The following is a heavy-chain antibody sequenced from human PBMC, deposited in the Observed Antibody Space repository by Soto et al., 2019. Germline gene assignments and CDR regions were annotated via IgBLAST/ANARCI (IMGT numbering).Heavy chain of an antibody. V-gene: IGHV1-3*01. Sequence: QVQLVQSGAEVKEPGASVKVSCRASGYTFTNYAIHWVRQAPGQRLEWMGWLNPGNGNTKYPQKFQGRVTITRDTSASTAYMFRSSLRSEDTTVYYCARGRGIPYCGGDCYSGWYFDLWGRGTLVTVSS. J-gene: IGHJ2*01. CDR3: ARGRGIPYCGGDCYSGWYFDL. CDR2: LNPGNGNT. CDR1: GYTFTNYA. D-gene: IGHD2-21*01.